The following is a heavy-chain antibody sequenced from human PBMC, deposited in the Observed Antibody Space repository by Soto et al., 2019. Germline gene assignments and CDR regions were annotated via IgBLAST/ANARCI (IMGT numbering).Heavy chain of an antibody. Sequence: QITLKESGPTLVKRTQTLTLTCTFSGFSLSTYDVGVGWIRQPPRKALEWLAVIYGDDDRRYSPSLKSRLTVTKDTSKNQVVLTMTNVDPVDTATYYCAHASGGGNSAYFAYWGQGTLVTASS. V-gene: IGHV2-5*02. CDR2: IYGDDDR. J-gene: IGHJ4*02. CDR1: GFSLSTYDVG. D-gene: IGHD2-21*02. CDR3: AHASGGGNSAYFAY.